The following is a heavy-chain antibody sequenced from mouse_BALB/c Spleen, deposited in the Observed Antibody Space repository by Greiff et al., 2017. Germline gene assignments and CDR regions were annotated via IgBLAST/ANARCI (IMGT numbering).Heavy chain of an antibody. CDR2: ISSGGSYT. Sequence: EVKLVESGGGLVKPGGSLKLSCAASGFTFSSYAMSWVRQSPEKRLEWVAEISSGGSYTYYPDTVTGRFTISRDNAKNTLYLEMSSLRSEDTAMYYCAISTMITSWFAYWGQGTLVTVSA. V-gene: IGHV5-9-4*01. J-gene: IGHJ3*01. CDR1: GFTFSSYA. CDR3: AISTMITSWFAY. D-gene: IGHD2-4*01.